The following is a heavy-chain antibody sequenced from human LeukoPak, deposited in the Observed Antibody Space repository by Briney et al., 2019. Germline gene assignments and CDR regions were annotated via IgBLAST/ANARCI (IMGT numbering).Heavy chain of an antibody. J-gene: IGHJ4*02. CDR1: GFSFSNSS. Sequence: GGSLRLSCAASGFSFSNSSMNWVRQSPGKGLEWVSYISGSTTATYYADSVKGRFTISRDNSKNTLYLQMNSLRGEDTAVYYCAKGGSPSCYSSSGYWGQGTLVTVSS. V-gene: IGHV3-48*01. CDR3: AKGGSPSCYSSSGY. D-gene: IGHD2-2*01. CDR2: ISGSTTAT.